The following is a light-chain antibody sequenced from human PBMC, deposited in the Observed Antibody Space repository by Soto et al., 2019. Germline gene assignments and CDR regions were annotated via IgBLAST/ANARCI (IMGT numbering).Light chain of an antibody. Sequence: QSALTQPASVSGSPGQSITIYCTGTSSDVGGYNHVSWYQHPHGRPPKLILFGVSNRPSGVSHRFSGSKSGNTASLTISGLQAEDEADYYCCSYTSLSSVVFGGGTKLTVL. CDR3: CSYTSLSSVV. V-gene: IGLV2-14*01. CDR2: GVS. CDR1: SSDVGGYNH. J-gene: IGLJ2*01.